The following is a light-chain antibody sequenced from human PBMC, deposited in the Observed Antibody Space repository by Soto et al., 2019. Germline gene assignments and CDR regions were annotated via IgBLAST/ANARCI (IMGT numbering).Light chain of an antibody. J-gene: IGLJ2*01. CDR1: SGHSSYI. CDR2: LEGSGTY. CDR3: ETWDTNTRV. Sequence: QSVLTQSSSASASLGSSVKLTCTLSSGHSSYIIAWHQQQTGKAPRYLMKLEGSGTYNKGSGVPDRFSGSSSGADRYLTISNFQFEDEADYYCETWDTNTRVFGGGTKLTVL. V-gene: IGLV4-60*02.